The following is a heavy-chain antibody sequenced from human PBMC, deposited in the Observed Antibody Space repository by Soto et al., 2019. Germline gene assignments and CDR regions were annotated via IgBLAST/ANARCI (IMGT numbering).Heavy chain of an antibody. J-gene: IGHJ4*02. CDR1: GFTFSSYA. D-gene: IGHD3-10*01. CDR2: ISGSGGST. Sequence: GGSLRLSCAASGFTFSSYAMSWVRQAPGKGLEWVSAISGSGGSTYYADSVKGRFTVSRDNSKNTLYLQMNSLRAEDTAVYYCARGSTDSYPGSRIFDFWGRGTLVTVSS. V-gene: IGHV3-23*01. CDR3: ARGSTDSYPGSRIFDF.